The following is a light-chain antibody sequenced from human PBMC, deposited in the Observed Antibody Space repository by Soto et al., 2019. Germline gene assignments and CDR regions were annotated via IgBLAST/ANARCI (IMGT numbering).Light chain of an antibody. Sequence: DIQMTQSPSSLSASVGDRVTFTCRASRDITNHLAWYQQKPGKVPKLLIYAASTLQSGVPSRFSGSGSGTDFTLTIGSLQPEHVATYFCLTYNSGLWTFGQGTKVEIK. CDR1: RDITNH. J-gene: IGKJ1*01. CDR3: LTYNSGLWT. CDR2: AAS. V-gene: IGKV1-27*01.